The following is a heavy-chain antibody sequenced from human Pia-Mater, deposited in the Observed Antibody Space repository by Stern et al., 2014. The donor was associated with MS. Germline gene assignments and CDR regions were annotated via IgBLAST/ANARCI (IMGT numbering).Heavy chain of an antibody. D-gene: IGHD2-2*01. CDR2: NDGGGDVYT. Sequence: VQLVQSGAEVKKPGASVKVSCKASGYTFTSFGIHWVRQAPGQRLEWLGWNDGGGDVYTKNSQRIQDRLSITRDTSANIAYMELSSLRSEDTAVYFCARGSSTLFDYWGQGTLVSVSS. V-gene: IGHV1-3*01. J-gene: IGHJ4*02. CDR3: ARGSSTLFDY. CDR1: GYTFTSFG.